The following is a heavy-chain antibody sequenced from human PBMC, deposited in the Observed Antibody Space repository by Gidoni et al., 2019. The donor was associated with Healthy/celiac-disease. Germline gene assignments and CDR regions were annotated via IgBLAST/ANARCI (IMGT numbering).Heavy chain of an antibody. J-gene: IGHJ6*03. CDR2: IKSKTDGGTT. Sequence: LVESGGGLVTPGGSLRLSCAASGFTFSNAWMSWVRQAPGKGLEWVGRIKSKTDGGTTDYAAPVKGRFTSSRDDSKNTLYLQMNSLKTEDTAVYYCTTLKVGASYYYYMDVWGKGTTVTVSS. D-gene: IGHD1-26*01. CDR3: TTLKVGASYYYYMDV. V-gene: IGHV3-15*01. CDR1: GFTFSNAW.